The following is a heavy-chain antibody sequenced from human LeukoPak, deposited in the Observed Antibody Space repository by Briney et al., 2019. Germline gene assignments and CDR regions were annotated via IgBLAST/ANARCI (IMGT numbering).Heavy chain of an antibody. D-gene: IGHD6-25*01. J-gene: IGHJ3*02. Sequence: SETLSLTCTVSGGSISSSGSYWGWLRQPPGKGLEWIGNIYHSGNTYYNPSGKSRITMSVDTAKNQFSLKLRSVTAADTSVFYCARQRPNAFDIWGQGTMVTVSS. CDR3: ARQRPNAFDI. CDR1: GGSISSSGSY. V-gene: IGHV4-39*01. CDR2: IYHSGNT.